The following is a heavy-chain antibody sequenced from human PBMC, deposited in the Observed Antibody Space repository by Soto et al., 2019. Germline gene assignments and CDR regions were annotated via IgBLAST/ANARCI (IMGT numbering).Heavy chain of an antibody. J-gene: IGHJ1*01. V-gene: IGHV1-69*02. CDR1: GDTFSNYI. CDR3: ATFLGYCGGGSCYTIRSQY. CDR2: IIPILGIT. Sequence: QVQLVQSGPEVKKPGSSVKVSCKASGDTFSNYIINWGRQAPGQGLEWMGRIIPILGITNYAQRFQGRVTISADKSTTTAYMELSSLRSEDTAVYYCATFLGYCGGGSCYTIRSQYSGQGTLVTVSS. D-gene: IGHD2-15*01.